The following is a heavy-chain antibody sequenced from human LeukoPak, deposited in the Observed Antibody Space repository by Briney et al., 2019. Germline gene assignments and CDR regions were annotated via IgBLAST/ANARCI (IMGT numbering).Heavy chain of an antibody. CDR2: INPSGGST. V-gene: IGHV1-46*01. J-gene: IGHJ6*03. CDR1: GYTFTSYY. D-gene: IGHD3-3*01. Sequence: GASVKVSCKASGYTFTSYYMHWVRQPPGQGLEWMGIINPSGGSTSYAQKFQGRVTMTRDTSTSTVYMELSSLRSEDTAVYYCARGRPSGYDFWRHYYYYMDVWGKGTTVTVSS. CDR3: ARGRPSGYDFWRHYYYYMDV.